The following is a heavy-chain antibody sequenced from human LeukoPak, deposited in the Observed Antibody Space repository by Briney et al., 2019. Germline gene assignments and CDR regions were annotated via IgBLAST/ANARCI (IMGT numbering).Heavy chain of an antibody. CDR2: IWSDGSNT. CDR3: ARQWTIPINWFDP. J-gene: IGHJ5*02. D-gene: IGHD6-19*01. CDR1: GFTFSSYG. Sequence: GRSLRLSCAASGFTFSSYGMHWVRQAPGKGLEWVAVIWSDGSNTYCADSVKGRFTIPRDTSKNTLYLQMNSLRAEDTAVYYCARQWTIPINWFDPWGQGTLVTVSS. V-gene: IGHV3-33*01.